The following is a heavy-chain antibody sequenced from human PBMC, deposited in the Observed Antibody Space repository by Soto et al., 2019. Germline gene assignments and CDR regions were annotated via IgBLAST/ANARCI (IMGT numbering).Heavy chain of an antibody. CDR1: GYTFTGYY. D-gene: IGHD5-18*01. J-gene: IGHJ6*02. V-gene: IGHV1-2*04. Sequence: ASVKVSCKASGYTFTGYYMHWVRQAPGQGLEWMGWINPNSGGTNYAQKFQGWVTMTRDTSISTAYMELSRLRSDGTAVYYCARDLGSPAAMADYYYYGMDVWGQGATVTVSS. CDR2: INPNSGGT. CDR3: ARDLGSPAAMADYYYYGMDV.